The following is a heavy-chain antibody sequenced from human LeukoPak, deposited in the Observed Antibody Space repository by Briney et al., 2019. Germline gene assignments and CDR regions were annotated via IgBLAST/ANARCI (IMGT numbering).Heavy chain of an antibody. D-gene: IGHD3-3*01. V-gene: IGHV3-53*05. J-gene: IGHJ4*02. CDR3: ARDFTPEWFDIH. CDR2: IYNDGGT. CDR1: GFTVRTNY. Sequence: GGSLRLSCAASGFTVRTNYMSWVRQAPGKGLEWVSIIYNDGGTNYADSVKGRFTISRDNSKNTVYLQMNSLRADDTAVYYCARDFTPEWFDIHWGQGTLVTVS.